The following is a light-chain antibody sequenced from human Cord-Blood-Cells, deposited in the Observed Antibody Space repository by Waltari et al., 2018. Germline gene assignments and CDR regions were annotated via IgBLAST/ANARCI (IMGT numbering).Light chain of an antibody. J-gene: IGKJ4*01. V-gene: IGKV1-33*01. CDR2: DAS. CDR1: KDISNY. CDR3: QQYDNLPLT. Sequence: DIQMTQSPSSLSASVGDRVTITCQASKDISNYLNWYHQKPGKAPKLLIYDASNLETGVPSRFSGSGSGTDFTFTISSLQPEDIATYYCQQYDNLPLTFGGGTKVEIK.